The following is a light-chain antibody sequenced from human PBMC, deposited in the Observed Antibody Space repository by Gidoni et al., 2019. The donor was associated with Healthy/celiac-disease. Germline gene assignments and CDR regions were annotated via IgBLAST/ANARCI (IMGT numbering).Light chain of an antibody. V-gene: IGKV1-39*01. CDR1: QSISSY. J-gene: IGKJ4*01. CDR3: QQSYSTPRT. Sequence: MTQSPSSLSASVGDRVTITCQASQSISSYLNWYQQKPGKAPTLLIYAASSLHSAVQSRISGSGSGRDLKRTISSLQPVDFSTYYCQQSYSTPRTVGGVTKVEIK. CDR2: AAS.